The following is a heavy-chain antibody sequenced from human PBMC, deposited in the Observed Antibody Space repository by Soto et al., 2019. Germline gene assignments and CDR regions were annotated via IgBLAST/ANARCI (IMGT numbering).Heavy chain of an antibody. V-gene: IGHV3-23*01. CDR3: AKVAGGLGYFDL. D-gene: IGHD3-16*01. CDR2: LSATGGNI. Sequence: PGGSLRLSCVASGFTFSDYAMTWVRQAPGKGLEWVATLSATGGNIESTDSLKGRFTISRDNSKNTLYLQLNGLTSDDTAVHYCAKVAGGLGYFDLWGRGTLVTVSS. CDR1: GFTFSDYA. J-gene: IGHJ2*01.